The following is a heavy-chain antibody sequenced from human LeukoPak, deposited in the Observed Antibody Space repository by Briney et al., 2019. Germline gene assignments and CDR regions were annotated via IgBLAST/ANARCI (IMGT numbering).Heavy chain of an antibody. CDR2: INQGGSVQ. D-gene: IGHD5-12*01. V-gene: IGHV3-7*01. Sequence: GGSLRLSCAASGFTFRGYWMSWVRQAPGKGLEWVANINQGGSVQYYMDSVKGRFTISRDDAKNSLYVQMNSLRDEDTAVYYCARVEYSGWNLEYWGQGTLVTVSS. CDR1: GFTFRGYW. J-gene: IGHJ4*02. CDR3: ARVEYSGWNLEY.